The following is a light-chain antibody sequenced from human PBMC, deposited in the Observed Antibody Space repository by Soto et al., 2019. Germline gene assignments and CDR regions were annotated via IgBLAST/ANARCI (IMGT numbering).Light chain of an antibody. CDR3: QTWGTAIHDVV. Sequence: QLVLTQSPSASASLGASVKLTCTLSSGYSNYAIAWHQQQPEKGPRYLMKLNSDGSHSKGDGIPDRFSGSSSGAERHLTISSLQSEDEADYYCQTWGTAIHDVVFGGGTKLTVL. CDR2: LNSDGSH. CDR1: SGYSNYA. V-gene: IGLV4-69*01. J-gene: IGLJ2*01.